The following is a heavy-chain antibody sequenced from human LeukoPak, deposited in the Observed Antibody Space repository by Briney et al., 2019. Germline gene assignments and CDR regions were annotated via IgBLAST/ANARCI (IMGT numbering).Heavy chain of an antibody. D-gene: IGHD2-15*01. CDR1: GFIFSNYG. V-gene: IGHV4-39*01. J-gene: IGHJ3*02. CDR3: ARHCCSAPSKRVFDI. CDR2: ISYSGNT. Sequence: GSLRLSCAASGFIFSNYGMNWVRQAPGKGLEWIGTISYSGNTDYNPSLRSRVTISVDTSNNQFSLRLGSVTAADTVIYHCARHCCSAPSKRVFDIWGQGTMVTVTS.